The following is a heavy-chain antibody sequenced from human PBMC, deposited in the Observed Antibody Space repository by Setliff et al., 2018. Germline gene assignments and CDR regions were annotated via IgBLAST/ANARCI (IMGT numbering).Heavy chain of an antibody. CDR2: INHSGST. V-gene: IGHV4-34*01. Sequence: ASETLSLTCAVYGGSFSGYYWSWIRQPPGKGLEWIGEINHSGSTYYNPSLKSRVTISVDTSKNQFSLKLSSVTAADTAVYYCARRGMSSSWFQGYFDYWCQGTLVTVSS. D-gene: IGHD6-13*01. J-gene: IGHJ4*02. CDR1: GGSFSGYY. CDR3: ARRGMSSSWFQGYFDY.